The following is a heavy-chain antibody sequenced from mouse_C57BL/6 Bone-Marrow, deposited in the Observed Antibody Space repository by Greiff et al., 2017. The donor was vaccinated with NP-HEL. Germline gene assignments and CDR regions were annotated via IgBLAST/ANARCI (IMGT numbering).Heavy chain of an antibody. CDR3: ARRFYAIDY. CDR2: IYPGGGYT. Sequence: QVHVKQSGAELVRPGTSVKMSCKASGYTFTNYWIGWAKQRPGHGLEWIGDIYPGGGYTNYNEKFKGKATLTADKSSSTAYMQFSSLTSEDSAIYYCARRFYAIDYWGQGTSVTVSS. J-gene: IGHJ4*01. V-gene: IGHV1-63*01. CDR1: GYTFTNYW.